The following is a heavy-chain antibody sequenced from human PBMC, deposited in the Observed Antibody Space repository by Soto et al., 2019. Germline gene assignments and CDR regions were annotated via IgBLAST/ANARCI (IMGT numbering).Heavy chain of an antibody. CDR2: ISWDGST. Sequence: VGSLRLSCQASGFNFSDYTLHWVRQSPGKALEWVSFISWDGSTYYGESVQGRFTVSRDNNKNSLYLHISGLRPEDTGFYYCAKDVYRRGMNHWFDPWGQGTLVTVSS. CDR3: AKDVYRRGMNHWFDP. J-gene: IGHJ5*02. V-gene: IGHV3-43*01. CDR1: GFNFSDYT. D-gene: IGHD4-4*01.